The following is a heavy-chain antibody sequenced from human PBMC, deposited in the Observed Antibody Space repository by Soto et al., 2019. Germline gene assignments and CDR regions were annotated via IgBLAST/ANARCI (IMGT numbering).Heavy chain of an antibody. V-gene: IGHV3-30-3*01. Sequence: QVQLVESGGGVVQPGRSLRLSCVASGFTRFSSYDMHWVLQASGKGLEWVGCIPYDDADTKVYADSVRGRFTSSRDTSKNTVCLQRDRLRVEDMAVYYCAREAYSQSLVYWGQGTLVILSS. D-gene: IGHD4-4*01. CDR3: AREAYSQSLVY. CDR1: GFTRFSSYD. CDR2: IPYDDADTK. J-gene: IGHJ4*02.